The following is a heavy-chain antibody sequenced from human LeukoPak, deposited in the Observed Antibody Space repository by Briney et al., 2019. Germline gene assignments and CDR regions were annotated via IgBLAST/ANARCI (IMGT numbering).Heavy chain of an antibody. CDR1: GYTSTSYG. V-gene: IGHV1-18*01. CDR3: ARLDYDILTGYDPFDY. J-gene: IGHJ4*02. D-gene: IGHD3-9*01. Sequence: GASVKVSCKASGYTSTSYGISWVRQAPGQGLEWMGWISAYNGNTNYAQKLQGRVTMTTDTSTSTAYMELRSLRSDDTAVYYCARLDYDILTGYDPFDYWGQGTLVTVSS. CDR2: ISAYNGNT.